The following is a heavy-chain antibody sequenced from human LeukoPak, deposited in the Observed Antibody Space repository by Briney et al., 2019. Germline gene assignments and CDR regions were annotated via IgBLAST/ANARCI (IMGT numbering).Heavy chain of an antibody. CDR3: ARDREIFIAAAGTVSFDI. J-gene: IGHJ3*02. D-gene: IGHD6-13*01. CDR2: IYHSGST. Sequence: SETLSLTCAVSGYSISSGYYWGWIRQPPGKGLEWIGSIYHSGSTYYNPSLKSRVTISVDTSKNQFSLKLSSVTAADTAVYYCARDREIFIAAAGTVSFDIWGQGTMVTVSS. V-gene: IGHV4-38-2*02. CDR1: GYSISSGYY.